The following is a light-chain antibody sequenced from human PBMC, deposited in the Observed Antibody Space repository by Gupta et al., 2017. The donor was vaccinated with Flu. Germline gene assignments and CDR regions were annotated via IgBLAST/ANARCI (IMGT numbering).Light chain of an antibody. J-gene: IGLJ3*02. CDR2: DNT. CDR1: SSNIGAPYG. CDR3: QSYDNSLSGSWV. Sequence: QSVLTQPPSVSGAPGQSDTISCTASSSNIGAPYGVHWYQQLPGTAPKPLLYDNTDRPSGVPDRFSGSKSGTSASLAITGLQADDEAHYYCQSYDNSLSGSWVFGGGTKLTVL. V-gene: IGLV1-40*01.